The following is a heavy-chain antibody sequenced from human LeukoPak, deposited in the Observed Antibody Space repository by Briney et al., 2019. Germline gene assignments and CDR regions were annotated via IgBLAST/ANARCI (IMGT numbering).Heavy chain of an antibody. CDR1: GGTFSSHT. J-gene: IGHJ5*02. CDR3: ARVNLRGSNYNWFDP. CDR2: ITPVIETA. V-gene: IGHV1-69*08. Sequence: GASVKVSCKASGGTFSSHTFSWVRQAPGKGLEWMGKITPVIETANYAQTFQGRVSIYADKSTTTVYMDLSGLRPDDTAVYYCARVNLRGSNYNWFDPWGQGTRVTVSS. D-gene: IGHD3-10*01.